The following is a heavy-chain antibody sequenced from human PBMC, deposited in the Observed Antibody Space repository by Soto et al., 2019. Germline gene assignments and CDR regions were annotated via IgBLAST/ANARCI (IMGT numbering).Heavy chain of an antibody. D-gene: IGHD6-13*01. Sequence: GALRLSCAASGFTFSSYWMHWVRQAPWKGLVWVSRINSDGSSTSYADSVKGRFTISRDNAKNTLYLQMNSLRAEDTAVYYCATPSEGSSSWYGSPGWFDPWGQGTLVTVSS. CDR2: INSDGSST. CDR1: GFTFSSYW. CDR3: ATPSEGSSSWYGSPGWFDP. V-gene: IGHV3-74*01. J-gene: IGHJ5*02.